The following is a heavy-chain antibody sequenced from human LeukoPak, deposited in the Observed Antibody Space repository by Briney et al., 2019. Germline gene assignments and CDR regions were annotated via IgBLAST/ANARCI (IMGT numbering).Heavy chain of an antibody. Sequence: GGSLRLSCAASGFTFSSYSMNWVRQAPGKGPEWVSSISSSSSYIYYADSVKGRFTISRDNAKNSLYLQMNSLRAEDTAVYYCARAPGRNLFDYWGQGTLVTVSS. J-gene: IGHJ4*02. V-gene: IGHV3-21*01. CDR1: GFTFSSYS. CDR2: ISSSSSYI. CDR3: ARAPGRNLFDY. D-gene: IGHD2-15*01.